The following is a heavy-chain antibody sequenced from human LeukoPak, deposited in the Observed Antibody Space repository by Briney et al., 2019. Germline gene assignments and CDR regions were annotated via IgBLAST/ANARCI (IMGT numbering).Heavy chain of an antibody. Sequence: SETLSLTCTVSGVSISSYYWSWIRQPPGKGLEWIGYISNSGNTNYNPSLKSRVTISVDTSKNQFPLKLSSVTAADTAVYYCARLNYYGSGTYYWFDPWGQGTLVTVSS. CDR1: GVSISSYY. J-gene: IGHJ5*02. CDR2: ISNSGNT. V-gene: IGHV4-59*01. CDR3: ARLNYYGSGTYYWFDP. D-gene: IGHD3-10*01.